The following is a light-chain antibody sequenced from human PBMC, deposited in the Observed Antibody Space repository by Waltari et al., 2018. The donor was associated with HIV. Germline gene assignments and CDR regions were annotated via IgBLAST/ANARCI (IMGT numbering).Light chain of an antibody. CDR3: CSYAGSSTWV. Sequence: QSALTQPASVSGSPGQSITISCTGTSSDVGTYNLVSWYQQHPGKAPNLMIDEVSKRPSGVSNRFSGSKSGNTASLTISGLQAEDEADYYCCSYAGSSTWVFGGGTKLTVL. CDR2: EVS. V-gene: IGLV2-23*02. J-gene: IGLJ3*02. CDR1: SSDVGTYNL.